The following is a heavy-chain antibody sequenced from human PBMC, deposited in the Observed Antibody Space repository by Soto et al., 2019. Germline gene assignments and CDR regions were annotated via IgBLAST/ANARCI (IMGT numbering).Heavy chain of an antibody. CDR2: INPSGGST. J-gene: IGHJ5*02. Sequence: GASVKVSCKASGGTFSSYAISWVRQAPGQGLEWMGIINPSGGSTSYAQKFQGRVTMTRDTSTSTVYMELSSLRSEDTAVYYCARDKVERITMVRGFIGWFDPWGQGTLVTVSS. V-gene: IGHV1-46*01. D-gene: IGHD3-10*01. CDR3: ARDKVERITMVRGFIGWFDP. CDR1: GGTFSSYA.